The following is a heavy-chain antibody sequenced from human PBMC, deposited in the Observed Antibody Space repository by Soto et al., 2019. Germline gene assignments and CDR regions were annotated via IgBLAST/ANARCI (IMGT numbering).Heavy chain of an antibody. Sequence: SVKVSCKASGFTFTSSAVQWVRQARGQRLEWIGWIVVGSGNTNYAQKFQERVTITRDMSTSTAYMELSSLRSEDTAVYYCAREGTPYYDILTGYSDFDYWGQGTLVTVSS. CDR3: AREGTPYYDILTGYSDFDY. CDR2: IVVGSGNT. J-gene: IGHJ4*02. V-gene: IGHV1-58*01. D-gene: IGHD3-9*01. CDR1: GFTFTSSA.